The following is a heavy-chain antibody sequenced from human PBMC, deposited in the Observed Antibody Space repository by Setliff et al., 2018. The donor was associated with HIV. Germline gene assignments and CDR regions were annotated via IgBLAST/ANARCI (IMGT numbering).Heavy chain of an antibody. Sequence: PSETLSLTCTISGGPFGVYRWSWIRRSAGRGLEWIGRIDSSGTTDYKPSLKGRVAISVDTSRNQFSLRVTSVTAADTAVYFCARDRHSSGLGSYGPWGPGILVTVSS. V-gene: IGHV4-4*07. CDR3: ARDRHSSGLGSYGP. D-gene: IGHD3-10*01. J-gene: IGHJ5*02. CDR1: GGPFGVYR. CDR2: IDSSGTT.